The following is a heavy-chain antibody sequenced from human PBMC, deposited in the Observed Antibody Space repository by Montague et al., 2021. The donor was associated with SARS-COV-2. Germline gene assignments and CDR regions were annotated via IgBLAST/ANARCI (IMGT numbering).Heavy chain of an antibody. CDR1: SGSISNYY. D-gene: IGHD6-19*01. CDR2: VYSSEST. Sequence: ETLSLTCTVSSGSISNYYWSWIRQPPGKGLEWIGYVYSSESTNYNPSLEGRVTMSVDTSKNQFSLKLISVTAADTAVYYCARVRYSDGWTFDYWGQGTLVTVSS. CDR3: ARVRYSDGWTFDY. V-gene: IGHV4-59*13. J-gene: IGHJ4*02.